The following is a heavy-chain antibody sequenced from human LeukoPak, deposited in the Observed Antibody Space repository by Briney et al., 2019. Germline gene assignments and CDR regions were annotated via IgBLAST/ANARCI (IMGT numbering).Heavy chain of an antibody. Sequence: GGSLRLSCAASGFNFSPYSMAWVRQAPGKGLEWVSFITGSAATIYYADSVKGRFTISRDNAKNSLFLQVNSLTDGDTAVYYCARVRSGYYFDYWGQGTLVTVSS. V-gene: IGHV3-48*02. J-gene: IGHJ4*02. D-gene: IGHD7-27*01. CDR1: GFNFSPYS. CDR2: ITGSAATI. CDR3: ARVRSGYYFDY.